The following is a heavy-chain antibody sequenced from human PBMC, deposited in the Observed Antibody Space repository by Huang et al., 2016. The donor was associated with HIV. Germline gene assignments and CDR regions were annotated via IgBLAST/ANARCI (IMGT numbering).Heavy chain of an antibody. V-gene: IGHV3-30*02. CDR2: IRFDGGNK. J-gene: IGHJ4*02. CDR1: GFSFSQYG. D-gene: IGHD2-21*02. CDR3: ATDLGGYSFDY. Sequence: QEQLVESGGGVVQPGGSLRLSCATSGFSFSQYGMHWVRQAAGKGVKWVECIRFDGGNKHYADAAKGRFTISRDNSKKMLFLEMNRLRGDDTAFYYCATDLGGYSFDYWGQGALVSVSS.